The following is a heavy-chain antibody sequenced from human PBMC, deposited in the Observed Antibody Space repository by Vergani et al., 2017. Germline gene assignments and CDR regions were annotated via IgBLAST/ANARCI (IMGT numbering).Heavy chain of an antibody. V-gene: IGHV3-7*01. J-gene: IGHJ2*01. CDR2: INQDGSEK. CDR1: GFTLSTFW. Sequence: EVQLVESGGGLVQPGGSLRLSCAASGFTLSTFWMTWVRQAPGKGLEWVANINQDGSEKYYVDSVKGRFTISRDNAKNSLYLQMNSLRAEDTAVYYCAREGCSSTSCYAGWYFDLWGRGTLVTVSS. CDR3: AREGCSSTSCYAGWYFDL. D-gene: IGHD2-2*01.